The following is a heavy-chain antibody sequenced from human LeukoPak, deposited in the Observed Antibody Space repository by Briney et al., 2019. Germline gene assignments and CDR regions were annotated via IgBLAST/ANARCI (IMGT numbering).Heavy chain of an antibody. V-gene: IGHV3-33*06. D-gene: IGHD6-6*01. Sequence: PGGSLRLSCAASGFTFSSYGMHWVRQAPGKGLEWVAVMWFDGSNKYYADSVKGRFTISRDNSKNTLYLQMNSLRAEDTAVYYCAKDSDSSSHSFDYWGQGTLVTVSS. CDR2: MWFDGSNK. CDR3: AKDSDSSSHSFDY. J-gene: IGHJ4*02. CDR1: GFTFSSYG.